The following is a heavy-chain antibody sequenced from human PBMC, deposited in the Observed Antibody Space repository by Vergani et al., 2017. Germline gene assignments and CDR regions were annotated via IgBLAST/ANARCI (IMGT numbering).Heavy chain of an antibody. V-gene: IGHV1-69*06. J-gene: IGHJ4*02. CDR1: GGTFSSYA. D-gene: IGHD1-26*01. Sequence: QVQLVQSGAEVKKPGSSVKVSCKASGGTFSSYAISWVRKAPGQGLEWMGGIIPIFGTANYAQKFQGRVTITADKSTSTAYMELSSLRSEDTAVYYCARSVVVGATTRGHFDYWGQGTLVTVSS. CDR2: IIPIFGTA. CDR3: ARSVVVGATTRGHFDY.